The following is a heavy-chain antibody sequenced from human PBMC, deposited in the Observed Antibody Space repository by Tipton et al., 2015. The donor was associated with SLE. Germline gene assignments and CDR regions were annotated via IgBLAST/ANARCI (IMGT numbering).Heavy chain of an antibody. J-gene: IGHJ4*02. Sequence: LRLSCTVSGGSISSGGYYWSWIRQPPGKGLEWIGEINHSGSTNYNPSLKSRVTISVDTSKNQFSLKLSSVTAADTAVYYCARGGLGLTYYDYVWGGYRRGGLDSWGQGPLVTVSS. V-gene: IGHV4-61*08. CDR3: ARGGLGLTYYDYVWGGYRRGGLDS. CDR1: GGSISSGGYY. D-gene: IGHD3-16*02. CDR2: INHSGST.